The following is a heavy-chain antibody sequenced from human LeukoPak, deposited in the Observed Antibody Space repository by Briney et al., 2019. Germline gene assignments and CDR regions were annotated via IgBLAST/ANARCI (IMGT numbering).Heavy chain of an antibody. CDR1: GFSFDEYG. CDR2: ITWNSGIT. Sequence: GRSLRLSCAASGFSFDEYGMHWVRHAPGKGLEWVSGITWNSGITGYADSVKGRFTISRDNAKNSLYLQMNSLRDEDTALYYCAKEKGGPTIGFDYWGQGTPVTVSS. V-gene: IGHV3-9*01. J-gene: IGHJ4*02. CDR3: AKEKGGPTIGFDY. D-gene: IGHD3-16*01.